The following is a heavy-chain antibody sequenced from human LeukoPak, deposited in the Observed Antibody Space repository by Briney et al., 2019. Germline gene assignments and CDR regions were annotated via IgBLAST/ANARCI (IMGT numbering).Heavy chain of an antibody. CDR2: ISYDGNSE. Sequence: QPGRSLRLSCAASGFTFSSYAMHWVPQAPGKGLEWVAVISYDGNSEYYADSVQGRFTISRDNFKHTLYLQMNSLRVEDTAVYYCARDPDYGSYFDYWGQGTLATVSS. D-gene: IGHD4-17*01. CDR1: GFTFSSYA. CDR3: ARDPDYGSYFDY. V-gene: IGHV3-30-3*01. J-gene: IGHJ4*02.